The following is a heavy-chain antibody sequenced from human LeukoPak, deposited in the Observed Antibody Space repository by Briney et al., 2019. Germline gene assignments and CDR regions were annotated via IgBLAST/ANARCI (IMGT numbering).Heavy chain of an antibody. Sequence: GGSLRLSCSASGFTFSNYAMHWVRQAPGKGLEWVAVISYDGSNKYYADSVKGRFTISRDNSKNTLYLQMNSLRAEDTAVYYCARVEYSYATYWYFDLWGRGTLVTVSS. V-gene: IGHV3-30*04. CDR2: ISYDGSNK. J-gene: IGHJ2*01. D-gene: IGHD5-18*01. CDR3: ARVEYSYATYWYFDL. CDR1: GFTFSNYA.